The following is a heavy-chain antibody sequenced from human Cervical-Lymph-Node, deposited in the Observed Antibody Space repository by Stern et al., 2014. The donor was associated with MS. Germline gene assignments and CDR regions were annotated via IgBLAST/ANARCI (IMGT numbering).Heavy chain of an antibody. V-gene: IGHV1-58*01. D-gene: IGHD3-22*01. CDR1: GFTFTSSA. CDR2: IVVGSGTT. CDR3: AARANYYDSPGDWFDP. J-gene: IGHJ5*02. Sequence: QLVESGPEVKKPGTSVKGSCKASGFTFTSSAVQWVRQARGQRPEGIGWIVVGSGTTNYAQKFQERVTITRDMSTSTAYMELSSLRSEDTAVYYCAARANYYDSPGDWFDPWGQGTLVTVSS.